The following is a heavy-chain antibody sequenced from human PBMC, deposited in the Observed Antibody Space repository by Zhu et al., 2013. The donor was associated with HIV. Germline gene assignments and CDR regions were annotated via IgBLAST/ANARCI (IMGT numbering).Heavy chain of an antibody. CDR1: GYTFTDDY. V-gene: IGHV1-2*02. D-gene: IGHD6-13*01. J-gene: IGHJ6*02. CDR3: AREQQLALYSFIRFDV. Sequence: ASVKVSCKASGYTFTDDYIHWVRQAPGQGLEWMGWIKPDTGGTNYAQKFQGRVTMTRDTSISTAYLDLTRLRSDDTAVYYCAREQQLALYSFIRFDVWGQGTTVTVSS. CDR2: IKPDTGGT.